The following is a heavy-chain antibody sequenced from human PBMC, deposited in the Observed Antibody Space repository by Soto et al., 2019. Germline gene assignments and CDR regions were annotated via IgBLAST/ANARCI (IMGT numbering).Heavy chain of an antibody. V-gene: IGHV5-51*01. CDR2: IYPDDSDS. Sequence: GESLKISCKGSGYSFTSYWIGWVRQMPGKGLEWMGIIYPDDSDSRYSPSFQGQVTISADKSISTAYFQWSSLKDSDTDMYYCARQTHSGCSAKRGFDVWGQGTMVTVSS. CDR1: GYSFTSYW. J-gene: IGHJ3*01. CDR3: ARQTHSGCSAKRGFDV. D-gene: IGHD2-15*01.